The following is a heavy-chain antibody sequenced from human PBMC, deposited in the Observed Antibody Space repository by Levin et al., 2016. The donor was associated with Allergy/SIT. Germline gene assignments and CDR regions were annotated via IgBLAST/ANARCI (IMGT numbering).Heavy chain of an antibody. CDR1: GYTLTELS. V-gene: IGHV1-24*01. D-gene: IGHD1-26*01. J-gene: IGHJ6*02. CDR2: FDPEDGET. Sequence: ASVKVSCKVSGYTLTELSMHWVRQAPGKGLEWMGGFDPEDGETIYAQKFQGRVTMTEDTSTDTAYMELSSLRSEDTAVYYCATDSKVGATRYYYYGMDVWGQGTTVTVSS. CDR3: ATDSKVGATRYYYYGMDV.